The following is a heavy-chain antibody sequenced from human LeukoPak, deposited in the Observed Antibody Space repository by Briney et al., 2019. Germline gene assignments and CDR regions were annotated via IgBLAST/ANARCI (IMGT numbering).Heavy chain of an antibody. CDR1: GYRFTDYW. CDR2: IWPGDSNT. D-gene: IGHD4-11*01. Sequence: GESLKISCKGSGYRFTDYWIGWVRQMPGKGLEWMGIIWPGDSNTRYSPSFQGQVTISADRSTSTAYLQWNSLKASDTAMYYCARHVTTVTTSWFDPWGQGTLVTVSS. CDR3: ARHVTTVTTSWFDP. J-gene: IGHJ5*02. V-gene: IGHV5-51*01.